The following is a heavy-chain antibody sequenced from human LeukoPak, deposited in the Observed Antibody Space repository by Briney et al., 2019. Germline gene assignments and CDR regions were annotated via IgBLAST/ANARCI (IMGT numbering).Heavy chain of an antibody. D-gene: IGHD3-10*01. J-gene: IGHJ4*02. CDR3: SRRVGGSGSYEDS. Sequence: PSETLSLTCTVSGGSLRSYYWSWIRQPPGKGLEGIGYIYYSGCTNYNPSLKSRVTISVDTSKNQFSLKLSSVTAADTAVYYCSRRVGGSGSYEDSWGQGTLVTVSS. CDR2: IYYSGCT. CDR1: GGSLRSYY. V-gene: IGHV4-59*01.